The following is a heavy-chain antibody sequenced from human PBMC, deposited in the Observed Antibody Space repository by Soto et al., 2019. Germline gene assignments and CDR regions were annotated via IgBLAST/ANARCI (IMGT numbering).Heavy chain of an antibody. J-gene: IGHJ4*02. CDR3: AKTGFWSGYPTTSYNFDY. D-gene: IGHD3-3*01. CDR1: GFTFSSYA. Sequence: GGSLRLSCAASGFTFSSYAMSWVRQAPGKGLEWVSAISGSGGSTYYADSVKGRFTISRDNSKNTLYLQMNSLRAEDTAVYYCAKTGFWSGYPTTSYNFDYWGQGTLVTVSS. CDR2: ISGSGGST. V-gene: IGHV3-23*01.